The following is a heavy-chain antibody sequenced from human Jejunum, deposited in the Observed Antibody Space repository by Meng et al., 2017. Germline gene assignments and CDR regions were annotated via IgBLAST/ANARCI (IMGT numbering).Heavy chain of an antibody. J-gene: IGHJ3*02. CDR1: GFIFDKYV. CDR2: IHFTGRST. V-gene: IGHV3-23*01. Sequence: GGSLRLSCAASGFIFDKYVMNWVRQTPGKGLEWVSTIHFTGRSTYYADSVKGRFTISRDDSRNTLYLQMNSLTAEDTAVYYCVKTRRELITMVMVVSGPYYDAFDIWGQGTMVTVSS. CDR3: VKTRRELITMVMVVSGPYYDAFDI. D-gene: IGHD3-10*01.